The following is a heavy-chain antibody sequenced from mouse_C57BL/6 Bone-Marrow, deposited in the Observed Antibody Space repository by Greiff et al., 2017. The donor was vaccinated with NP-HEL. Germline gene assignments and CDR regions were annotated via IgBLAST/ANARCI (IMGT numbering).Heavy chain of an antibody. D-gene: IGHD3-2*02. Sequence: QVQLQQPGAELVKPVASVKLSCKASGYTFTSYWMHWVKQRPGQGLEWIGMIHPNSGSTNYNEKFKSKATLTVDKSSSTAYMQLSSLTSEDSAVYYCARRGNSSGFAWFAYWGQGTLVTVS. CDR2: IHPNSGST. V-gene: IGHV1-64*01. J-gene: IGHJ3*01. CDR1: GYTFTSYW. CDR3: ARRGNSSGFAWFAY.